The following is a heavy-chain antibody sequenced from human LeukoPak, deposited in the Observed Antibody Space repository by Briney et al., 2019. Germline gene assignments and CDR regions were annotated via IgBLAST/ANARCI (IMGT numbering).Heavy chain of an antibody. CDR1: GFTFRSYG. J-gene: IGHJ4*02. CDR2: IAHDGSNE. CDR3: ARSKSGSSYYLPDY. D-gene: IGHD1-26*01. Sequence: GSLRLPCAASGFTFRSYGMHWVRQAPGKGLEWLAVIAHDGSNEYYADSVRGRFTISRDNAKNTLYLQMNSLRAEDTAVYYCARSKSGSSYYLPDYWGQGTLVTVSS. V-gene: IGHV3-30*03.